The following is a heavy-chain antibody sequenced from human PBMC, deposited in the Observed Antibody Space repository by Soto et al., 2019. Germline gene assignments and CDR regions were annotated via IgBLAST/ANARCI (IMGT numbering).Heavy chain of an antibody. D-gene: IGHD5-18*01. CDR1: GFTISNAW. J-gene: IGHJ6*02. Sequence: PGGSLRLSCAASGFTISNAWMSWVRQAPGKGLEWVGRIKSKTDGGTTDYAAPVKGRFTISRDDSKNTLYLQMNSLKTEATAVYYCTTGVFRLWFSLSYYYYYGMDVWGQGTTVTVSS. CDR3: TTGVFRLWFSLSYYYYYGMDV. V-gene: IGHV3-15*01. CDR2: IKSKTDGGTT.